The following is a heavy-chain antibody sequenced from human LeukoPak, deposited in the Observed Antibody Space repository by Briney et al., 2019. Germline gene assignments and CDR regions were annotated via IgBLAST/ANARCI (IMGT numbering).Heavy chain of an antibody. V-gene: IGHV5-51*01. CDR3: ARPNITSYYDSRGYDAFDV. Sequence: GESLKISCKGSGYRFSTYWIAWVRQMPGKGLEWMGIIYPGYSDTRYSPSFQGQVTISDDKSVNTAYLQWSSLKASDTAMYYCARPNITSYYDSRGYDAFDVWGQGTMVTVYS. CDR1: GYRFSTYW. D-gene: IGHD3-22*01. CDR2: IYPGYSDT. J-gene: IGHJ3*01.